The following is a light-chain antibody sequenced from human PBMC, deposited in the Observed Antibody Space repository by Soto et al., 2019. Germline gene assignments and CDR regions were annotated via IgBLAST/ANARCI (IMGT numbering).Light chain of an antibody. CDR1: NIGSKS. CDR3: QVWDSSSAQRV. V-gene: IGLV3-21*02. CDR2: DDS. J-gene: IGLJ3*02. Sequence: SYELTQPPSVSVAPGQTARITCGGTNIGSKSVHWYQQKPGQAPVLVVYDDSDRPSGIPERFSGSNSGNTATLTISRVEAGDEADYYCQVWDSSSAQRVFGGGTKLTVL.